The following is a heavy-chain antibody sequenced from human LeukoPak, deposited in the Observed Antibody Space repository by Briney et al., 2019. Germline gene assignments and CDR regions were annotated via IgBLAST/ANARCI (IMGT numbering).Heavy chain of an antibody. CDR2: IKQDGSEK. J-gene: IGHJ6*03. Sequence: GGSLRLSCAASGFTFSSYWMSWVRQAPGKGLEWVANIKQDGSEKYYVDSVKGRFTISRDNAKNSLYLQMNSLRAEDTAVYYCARDPYYYDSSGYNYYYYMDVWGKGTTVTVSS. CDR3: ARDPYYYDSSGYNYYYYMDV. V-gene: IGHV3-7*01. CDR1: GFTFSSYW. D-gene: IGHD3-22*01.